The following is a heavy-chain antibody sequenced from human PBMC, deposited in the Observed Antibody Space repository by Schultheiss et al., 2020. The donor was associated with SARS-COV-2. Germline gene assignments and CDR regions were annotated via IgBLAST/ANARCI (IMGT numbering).Heavy chain of an antibody. CDR1: GFTFSNSD. Sequence: GESLKISCAASGFTFSNSDMNWVHQAPGKGLEWVANIKQDGSEKYYVDSVKGRFTISRDNPTNSMDLQMNSLGVEDTAVYYCAGGSGWHIDYWGQGILVTVSS. V-gene: IGHV3-7*01. CDR2: IKQDGSEK. J-gene: IGHJ4*02. D-gene: IGHD6-19*01. CDR3: AGGSGWHIDY.